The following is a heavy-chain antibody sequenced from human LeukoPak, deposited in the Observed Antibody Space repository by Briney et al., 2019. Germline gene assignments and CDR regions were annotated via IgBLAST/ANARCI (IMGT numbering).Heavy chain of an antibody. CDR3: AGDWNLGYDAFDI. D-gene: IGHD1-7*01. Sequence: ASVKVSCKASGYTFTGYYMHWVRQAPGQGLEWMGWINPNSGGTNYAQKFQGRVTMTRNTSISTAYMELSRLRSDDTAVYYCAGDWNLGYDAFDIWGQGTMVTVSS. CDR1: GYTFTGYY. J-gene: IGHJ3*02. CDR2: INPNSGGT. V-gene: IGHV1-2*02.